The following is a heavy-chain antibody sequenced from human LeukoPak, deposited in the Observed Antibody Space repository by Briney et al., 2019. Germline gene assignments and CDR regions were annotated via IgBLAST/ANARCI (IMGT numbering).Heavy chain of an antibody. V-gene: IGHV3-33*01. J-gene: IGHJ6*02. CDR2: IWYDGSNK. Sequence: GGSLRLSCAASGFTFSSYGMHWVRQAPGKGLEWVAVIWYDGSNKYYADSVKGRFTISRDNSKNTLYLQMNSLRAEDTAVYYCARDRITMVLGAVYYYGMDVWGQGTTVTVSS. CDR3: ARDRITMVLGAVYYYGMDV. CDR1: GFTFSSYG. D-gene: IGHD3-10*01.